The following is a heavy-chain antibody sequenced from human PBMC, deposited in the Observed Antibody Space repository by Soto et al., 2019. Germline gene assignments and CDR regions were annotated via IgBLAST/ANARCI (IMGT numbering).Heavy chain of an antibody. D-gene: IGHD2-2*01. CDR2: IIPIFGTA. J-gene: IGHJ4*02. CDR1: GGTFSSYA. V-gene: IGHV1-69*06. Sequence: SVKGSCKASGGTFSSYAISWVRQAPGQGLEWMGGIIPIFGTANYAQKFQGRVTITADKSTSTAYMELSSLRSEDTAVYYCARSIYCSSTSCLYYFDYWGQGTLVTVSS. CDR3: ARSIYCSSTSCLYYFDY.